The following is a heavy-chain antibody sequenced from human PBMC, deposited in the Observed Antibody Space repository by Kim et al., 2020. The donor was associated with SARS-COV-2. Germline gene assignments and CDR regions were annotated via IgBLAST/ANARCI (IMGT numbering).Heavy chain of an antibody. CDR2: ISYDGSNK. J-gene: IGHJ2*01. D-gene: IGHD3-22*01. CDR1: GFTFSSYG. Sequence: GRSLRLSCAASGFTFSSYGMHWVRQAPGKGLEWVAVISYDGSNKYYADSVKGRFTISRDNSKNTLYLQMNSLRAEDTAVYYCAKSRGGGYYYWYFDLWGRGTLVTVSS. CDR3: AKSRGGGYYYWYFDL. V-gene: IGHV3-30*18.